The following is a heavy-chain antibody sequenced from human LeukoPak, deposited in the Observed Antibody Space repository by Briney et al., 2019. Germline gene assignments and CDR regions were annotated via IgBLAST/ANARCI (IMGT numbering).Heavy chain of an antibody. CDR1: GGTFSSYA. V-gene: IGHV1-69*13. J-gene: IGHJ3*02. CDR3: ARDKEYCSGGSCNAFDI. D-gene: IGHD2-15*01. Sequence: SVKVSCKASGGTFSSYAISWVRQAPGQGLEWMGGIIPIFGTANYAQKFQGRVTITADESTRTAYMELSSLRSEDTAVYYCARDKEYCSGGSCNAFDIWGQGTMVTVSS. CDR2: IIPIFGTA.